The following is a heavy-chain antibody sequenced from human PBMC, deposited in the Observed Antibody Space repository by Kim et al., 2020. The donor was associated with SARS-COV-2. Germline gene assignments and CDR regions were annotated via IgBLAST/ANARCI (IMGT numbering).Heavy chain of an antibody. D-gene: IGHD4-17*01. CDR3: ARDTLDYGGWFDS. V-gene: IGHV4-59*01. Sequence: YNPSLKRRVTISVDTSKDQFSLELTSVTAADGAIYYCARDTLDYGGWFDSWGQGVLVIVSS. J-gene: IGHJ5*01.